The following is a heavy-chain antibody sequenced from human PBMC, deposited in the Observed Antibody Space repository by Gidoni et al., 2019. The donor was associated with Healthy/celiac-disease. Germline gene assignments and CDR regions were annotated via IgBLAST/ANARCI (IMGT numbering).Heavy chain of an antibody. D-gene: IGHD6-13*01. CDR2: IYYSGST. V-gene: IGHV4-59*01. J-gene: IGHJ3*02. CDR3: ARVCFRCRLPAAAARGDAFDI. CDR1: GGSISSYY. Sequence: QVQLQESGPGLVKPSETLSLTCTVSGGSISSYYWSWIRQPPGKGLEWIGYIYYSGSTNYNPSLKSRVTISVDTSKNQFSLKLSSVTAADTAVYYCARVCFRCRLPAAAARGDAFDIWGQGTMVTVSS.